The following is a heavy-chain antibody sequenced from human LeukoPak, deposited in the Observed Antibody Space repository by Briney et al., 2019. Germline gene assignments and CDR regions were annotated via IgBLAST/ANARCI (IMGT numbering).Heavy chain of an antibody. CDR2: IYYSGGT. CDR3: ARDGADYDAFDI. J-gene: IGHJ3*02. D-gene: IGHD3-16*01. CDR1: GGSISSGDYY. Sequence: SETLSLTCTVSGGSISSGDYYWSWIRQPPGKGLEWIGYIYYSGGTYYNPSLKSRVTISVDTSKNQFSLKLSSVTAADTAVYYCARDGADYDAFDIWGQGTMVTVSS. V-gene: IGHV4-30-4*08.